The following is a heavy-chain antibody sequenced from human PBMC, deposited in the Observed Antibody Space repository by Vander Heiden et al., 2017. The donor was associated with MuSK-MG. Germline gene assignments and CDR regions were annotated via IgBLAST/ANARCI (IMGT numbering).Heavy chain of an antibody. J-gene: IGHJ4*02. Sequence: EVQLLESGGGLVQPGGYLRLSCAASGFPFSSYAMSWVRQAQGKGLEWVSAISGSGGSTYYADSVKGRFTISRDNSKNTLYLQMNSLRAEDTAVYYCAKDRYSSSWSPWDYWGQGTLVTVSS. CDR2: ISGSGGST. CDR1: GFPFSSYA. D-gene: IGHD6-13*01. CDR3: AKDRYSSSWSPWDY. V-gene: IGHV3-23*01.